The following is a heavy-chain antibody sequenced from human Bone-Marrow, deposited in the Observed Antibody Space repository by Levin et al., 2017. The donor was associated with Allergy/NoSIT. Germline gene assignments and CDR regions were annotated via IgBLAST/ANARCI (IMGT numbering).Heavy chain of an antibody. CDR1: GGSFSGYY. J-gene: IGHJ5*02. CDR3: ARGPNPPYDILTGFDP. Sequence: SETLSLTCAVYGGSFSGYYWSWIRQPPGKGLEWIGEINHSGSTNYNPSLKSRVTISVDTSKNQFSLKLSSVTAADTAVYYCARGPNPPYDILTGFDPWGQGTLVTVSS. D-gene: IGHD3-9*01. V-gene: IGHV4-34*01. CDR2: INHSGST.